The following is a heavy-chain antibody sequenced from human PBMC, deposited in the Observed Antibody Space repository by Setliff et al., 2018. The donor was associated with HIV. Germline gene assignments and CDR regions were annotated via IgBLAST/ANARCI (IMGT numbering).Heavy chain of an antibody. D-gene: IGHD3-22*01. V-gene: IGHV1-2*02. CDR2: INPNNGGT. J-gene: IGHJ4*03. CDR3: ARDYYDSSGYIFFPGLPDY. Sequence: ASVKVSCKASGYTFTGYYMHWVRQAPGQGIEWIGWINPNNGGTNYAQKFQGRVNMTRDTSISTAYMELSRLRSDDTAVYYCARDYYDSSGYIFFPGLPDYWGRGTMVTVSS. CDR1: GYTFTGYY.